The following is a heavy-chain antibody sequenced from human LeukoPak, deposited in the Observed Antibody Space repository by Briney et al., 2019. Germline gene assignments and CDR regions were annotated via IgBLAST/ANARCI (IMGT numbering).Heavy chain of an antibody. CDR1: GFPFSSYW. CDR3: TRVGYIDEGIDY. Sequence: GGSLRLSCVASGFPFSSYWMTWVRQAPGKGLEWVANIKQDGSKKSYVDYVKGRFTISRDNAKNSLYLQMNSLRAEDTAIYYCTRVGYIDEGIDYWGQGTLVTVSS. V-gene: IGHV3-7*04. D-gene: IGHD5-24*01. CDR2: IKQDGSKK. J-gene: IGHJ4*02.